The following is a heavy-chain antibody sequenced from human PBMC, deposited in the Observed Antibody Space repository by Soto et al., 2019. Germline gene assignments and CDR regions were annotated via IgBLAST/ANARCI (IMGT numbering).Heavy chain of an antibody. V-gene: IGHV1-69*13. CDR3: ALSSYYDFWSGNLKDYYYYGMDV. CDR1: AGTFSSYA. J-gene: IGHJ6*02. Sequence: GASVKVSCKASAGTFSSYAISWVRQAPGQGLEWIGGIIPIFGTANYAQKFQGRVTITADESTSTAYMELSSLRSEDTAVYYCALSSYYDFWSGNLKDYYYYGMDVWGQGTTVTVSS. CDR2: IIPIFGTA. D-gene: IGHD3-3*01.